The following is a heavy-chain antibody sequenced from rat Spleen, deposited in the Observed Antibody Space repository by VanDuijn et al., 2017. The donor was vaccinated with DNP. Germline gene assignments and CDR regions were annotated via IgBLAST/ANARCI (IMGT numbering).Heavy chain of an antibody. Sequence: EVQLVESGGGLVQPGRSLKLSCAASGFTFSDYNMAWVRQAPKKGLEWVATISYDGSSTYYRDSVKGRFTTSRDNAKSILNLQMDSLRSEDTATYYCAKDLQWYAMDAWGQGTSVSVSS. D-gene: IGHD1-1*01. CDR3: AKDLQWYAMDA. V-gene: IGHV5-7*01. J-gene: IGHJ4*01. CDR1: GFTFSDYN. CDR2: ISYDGSST.